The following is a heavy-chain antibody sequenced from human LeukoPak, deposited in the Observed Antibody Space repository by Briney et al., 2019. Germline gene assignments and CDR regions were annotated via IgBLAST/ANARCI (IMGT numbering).Heavy chain of an antibody. J-gene: IGHJ4*02. D-gene: IGHD3-10*01. CDR3: ARDSLNSGTYYNLPFDY. CDR1: GFTFSSYE. CDR2: ISGGGSTM. Sequence: GGSLRLSCAASGFTFSSYETNWVRQAPGKGLYGGSYISGGGSTMYYADSVKGRFTISRDNAKNSLYLQMNSLRAEDTAVYYCARDSLNSGTYYNLPFDYWGQGTLVTVSS. V-gene: IGHV3-48*03.